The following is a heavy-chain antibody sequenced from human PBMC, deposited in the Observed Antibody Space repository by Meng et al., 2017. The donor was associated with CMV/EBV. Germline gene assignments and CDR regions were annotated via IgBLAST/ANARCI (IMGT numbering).Heavy chain of an antibody. CDR3: ARSSYYDSSGYYYLGGMDV. CDR1: GGSISSYY. Sequence: SETLFLTCTVSGGSISSYYWSWIRQPPGKGLEWIGYIYYSGSTNYNPSLKSRVTISVDTSKNQFSLKLSSVTDADTAVYYCARSSYYDSSGYYYLGGMDVWGQGTTVTVSS. D-gene: IGHD3-22*01. J-gene: IGHJ6*02. CDR2: IYYSGST. V-gene: IGHV4-59*01.